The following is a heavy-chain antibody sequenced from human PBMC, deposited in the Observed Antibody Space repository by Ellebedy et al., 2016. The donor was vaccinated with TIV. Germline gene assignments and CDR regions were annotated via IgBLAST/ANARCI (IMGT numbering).Heavy chain of an antibody. V-gene: IGHV3-23*01. J-gene: IGHJ4*02. D-gene: IGHD5-18*01. Sequence: PGGSLRLSCAASGFTFSSFAMSWVRQAPEKGLEWVSVISTSGHQTHYADSVKGRFTISRDNSKRTVDLQMNSLRAEDTAVYFCAKDRTSGDGYWVFDNWGQGTLVSVSS. CDR3: AKDRTSGDGYWVFDN. CDR2: ISTSGHQT. CDR1: GFTFSSFA.